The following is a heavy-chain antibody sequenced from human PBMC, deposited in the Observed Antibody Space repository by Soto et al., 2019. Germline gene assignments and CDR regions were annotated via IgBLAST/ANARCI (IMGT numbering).Heavy chain of an antibody. CDR3: TRGLDRAKLGY. Sequence: NPSETLSHTCTVSAGSIAIGSYYRSWVRQYPGKGLEWIGSIHYSGSIYYSPSLRSRLTMSADTSKNQFSLKLSSVTVADTAVYYCTRGLDRAKLGYWGQGIQVT. J-gene: IGHJ4*02. CDR2: IHYSGSI. D-gene: IGHD1-26*01. V-gene: IGHV4-31*03. CDR1: AGSIAIGSYY.